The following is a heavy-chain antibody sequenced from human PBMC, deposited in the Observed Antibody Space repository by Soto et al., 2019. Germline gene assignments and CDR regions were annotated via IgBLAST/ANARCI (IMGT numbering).Heavy chain of an antibody. Sequence: KTSETLSLTCTVSGGSINSSTYYWGWIRQPPGKGLEWIASVSYSGSTYFNPSLKSRLTISVDTPKNQFSLKLTSVTAADTAVYYCARLNGGSRYNWFDPWGQGTLVTVSS. CDR1: GGSINSSTYY. J-gene: IGHJ5*02. V-gene: IGHV4-39*01. CDR3: ARLNGGSRYNWFDP. CDR2: VSYSGST. D-gene: IGHD2-8*01.